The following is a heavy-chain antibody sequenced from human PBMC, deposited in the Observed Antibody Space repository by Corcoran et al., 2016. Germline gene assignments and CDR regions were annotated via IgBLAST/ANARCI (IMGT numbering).Heavy chain of an antibody. CDR1: GFTFSRYG. V-gene: IGHV3-33*01. CDR2: MWYVGSNK. J-gene: IGHJ4*02. D-gene: IGHD3-22*01. Sequence: QVQLVESGGGVVEPGRTLRLSCAASGFTFSRYGRHWVRQAPGRGLEWVAVMWYVGSNKYYAASGKGRLTISRDNSKTTLYLQRNSLRAEDTTVYYGAGDPADYYDSSGYWFHWGQGTLVTVSS. CDR3: AGDPADYYDSSGYWFH.